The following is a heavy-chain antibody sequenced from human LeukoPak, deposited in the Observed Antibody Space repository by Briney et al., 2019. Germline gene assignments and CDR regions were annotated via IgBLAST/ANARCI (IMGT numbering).Heavy chain of an antibody. Sequence: GGSLRLSCAASGFTFSSYAMHWVRQAPGKGLEWVAVISYDGSNKYYADSVKGRFTISRDNSKNTLYLQMNSLRAEDTAVYYCGREYAYWGQGTLVTVSS. CDR1: GFTFSSYA. J-gene: IGHJ4*02. CDR2: ISYDGSNK. CDR3: GREYAY. D-gene: IGHD2-8*01. V-gene: IGHV3-30-3*01.